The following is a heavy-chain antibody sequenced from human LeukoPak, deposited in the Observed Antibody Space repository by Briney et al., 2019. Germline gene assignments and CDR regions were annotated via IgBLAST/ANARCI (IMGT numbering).Heavy chain of an antibody. CDR2: INPSGGST. V-gene: IGHV1-46*01. J-gene: IGHJ4*02. Sequence: GSVKVSCKASGYTFTSYYMHWVRQAPGQGLEWMGIINPSGGSTSYAQKFQGRVTMTRDTSTSTVYMELSSLRSEDTAVYYCARDSGVMIVVVIEYYFDYWGQGTLVTVSS. CDR3: ARDSGVMIVVVIEYYFDY. CDR1: GYTFTSYY. D-gene: IGHD3-22*01.